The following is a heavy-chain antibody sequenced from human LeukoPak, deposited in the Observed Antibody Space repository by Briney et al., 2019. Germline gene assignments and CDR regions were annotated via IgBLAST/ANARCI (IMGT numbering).Heavy chain of an antibody. Sequence: KPSETLSLTCTVSGGSIRSSYYYWGWIRQPPGKGLEWIGSIYYSGSTYYNPSLKSRVTISVDTSKNQFSLKLSSVTAADTAVYYCARNYDFRSGYYQRRMDYGMDVWGQGTTVTVSS. CDR3: ARNYDFRSGYYQRRMDYGMDV. D-gene: IGHD3-3*01. CDR2: IYYSGST. J-gene: IGHJ6*02. CDR1: GGSIRSSYYY. V-gene: IGHV4-39*01.